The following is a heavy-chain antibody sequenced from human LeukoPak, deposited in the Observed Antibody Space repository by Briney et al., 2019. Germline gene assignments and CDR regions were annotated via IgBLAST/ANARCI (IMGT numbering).Heavy chain of an antibody. Sequence: GASVKVSCKASGGTFSSYAISWVRQAPGQGLEWMGGIIPIFGTANYAQKFQGRVTITTDESTSTAYMELSSLRSEDTAVYYCARDRPSTSVGARTEMSMIAFDIWGQGTMVTVSS. D-gene: IGHD1-26*01. J-gene: IGHJ3*02. CDR3: ARDRPSTSVGARTEMSMIAFDI. CDR2: IIPIFGTA. V-gene: IGHV1-69*05. CDR1: GGTFSSYA.